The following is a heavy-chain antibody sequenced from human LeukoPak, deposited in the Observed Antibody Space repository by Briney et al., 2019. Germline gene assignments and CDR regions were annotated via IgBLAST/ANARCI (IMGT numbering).Heavy chain of an antibody. D-gene: IGHD5-12*01. CDR2: TNPNSGGT. J-gene: IGHJ4*02. V-gene: IGHV1-2*06. CDR1: GYTFSGYY. CDR3: ARAHSGYDYNY. Sequence: ASVKVSCKASGYTFSGYYIHWVRQAPGQGLEWMGRTNPNSGGTNYAQNFQARVTMTSDTSISTAYMELSRLTSDDTAVYYCARAHSGYDYNYWGQGTLVTVSS.